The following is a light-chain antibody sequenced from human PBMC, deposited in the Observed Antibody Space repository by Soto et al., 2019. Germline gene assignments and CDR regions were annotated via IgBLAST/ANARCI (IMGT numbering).Light chain of an antibody. Sequence: AIQMTQSPSSLSACVGDIVTITCRASQGIRNDLGWYQQKPGKAPKLLIYAASSLQSGVPSRFSGSGSGTEFTLTITSLQPEDFAAYYCQQLYTYPLTFGGGTKVDIK. CDR2: AAS. CDR1: QGIRND. V-gene: IGKV1-6*01. CDR3: QQLYTYPLT. J-gene: IGKJ4*01.